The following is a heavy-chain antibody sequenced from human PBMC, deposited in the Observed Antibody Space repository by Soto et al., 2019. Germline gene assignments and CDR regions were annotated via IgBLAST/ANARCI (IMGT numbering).Heavy chain of an antibody. D-gene: IGHD3-16*01. J-gene: IGHJ5*02. V-gene: IGHV4-59*08. Sequence: SETLSLTCTVSGGSIRSYYWSWIRQPPGKGLEWIGYIYDSGSTNYNPSLESRVTISVDTSKNQFSLKLSSVTAADTAVYYCARGGGHEIGWFDPWGQGTLVTVSS. CDR2: IYDSGST. CDR3: ARGGGHEIGWFDP. CDR1: GGSIRSYY.